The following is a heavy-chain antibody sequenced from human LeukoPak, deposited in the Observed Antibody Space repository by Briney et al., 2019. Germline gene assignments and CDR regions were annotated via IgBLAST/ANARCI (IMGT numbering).Heavy chain of an antibody. J-gene: IGHJ4*02. D-gene: IGHD2-15*01. Sequence: SETLSLTCTVSGGSISSSSYYWGWIRQPPGKGLEWIGEINHSGSTNYNPSLKSRVTISVDTSKNQFSLKLSSVTAADTAVYYCAREGVVVAGLDYWGQGTLVTVSS. V-gene: IGHV4-39*07. CDR3: AREGVVVAGLDY. CDR2: INHSGST. CDR1: GGSISSSSYY.